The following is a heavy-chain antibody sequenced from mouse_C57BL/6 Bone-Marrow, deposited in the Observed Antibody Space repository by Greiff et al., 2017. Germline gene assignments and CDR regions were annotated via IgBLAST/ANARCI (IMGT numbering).Heavy chain of an antibody. CDR3: ARRVRRMDY. CDR1: GYTFTDYY. J-gene: IGHJ4*01. D-gene: IGHD3-2*02. CDR2: IYPGSGNP. V-gene: IGHV1-76*01. Sequence: QVQLQQSGAELVRPGASVKLSCTASGYTFTDYYINWVKQRPGQGLEWIARIYPGSGNPYYTAKFKGKATLTADKSSSTAHMQLSSLTSEDSAVYFCARRVRRMDYWGQGTSVTVSS.